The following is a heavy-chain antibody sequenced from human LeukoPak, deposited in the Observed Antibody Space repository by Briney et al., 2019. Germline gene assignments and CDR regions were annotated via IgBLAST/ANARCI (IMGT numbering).Heavy chain of an antibody. CDR3: ARRAINSVMCDC. CDR1: GVSISTYS. V-gene: IGHV4-59*08. J-gene: IGHJ4*02. Sequence: SETLSLTCTVSGVSISTYSWSWIRQPPGKGLEWIGYIHYSGSTNYTPSLRRRVTISVDTSKNQFSLKLNSATAPGTAVDFCARRAINSVMCDCWGRGTLVIVSS. D-gene: IGHD3-16*01. CDR2: IHYSGST.